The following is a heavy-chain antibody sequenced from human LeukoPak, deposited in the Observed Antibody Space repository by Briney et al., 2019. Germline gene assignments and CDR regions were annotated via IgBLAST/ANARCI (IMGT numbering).Heavy chain of an antibody. CDR2: IYHSGST. V-gene: IGHV4-38-2*01. CDR3: ARAGYCSGGSCYSWFDP. Sequence: SETLSLTCAVSGYSISSGYYWGWIRQPPGKGLEWIGSIYHSGSTYYNPSLKSRVTISVDPSKNQFSLKLSSVTAADTAVYYCARAGYCSGGSCYSWFDPWGQGTLVTVSS. J-gene: IGHJ5*02. CDR1: GYSISSGYY. D-gene: IGHD2-15*01.